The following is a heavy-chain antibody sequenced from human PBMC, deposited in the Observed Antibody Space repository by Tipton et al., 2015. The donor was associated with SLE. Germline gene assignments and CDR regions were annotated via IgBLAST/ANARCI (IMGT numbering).Heavy chain of an antibody. J-gene: IGHJ3*02. V-gene: IGHV4-59*01. CDR1: GVSISSSY. CDR2: INYSGTT. CDR3: ARVWLNNAFDT. D-gene: IGHD2/OR15-2a*01. Sequence: TLSLTCNVSGVSISSSYWSWIRQPAGKGLEWIGYINYSGTTNFNPSLKSRVTISVDTSNNQFSLKLSSVTAADTAVYFCARVWLNNAFDTWGQGTRVTVSS.